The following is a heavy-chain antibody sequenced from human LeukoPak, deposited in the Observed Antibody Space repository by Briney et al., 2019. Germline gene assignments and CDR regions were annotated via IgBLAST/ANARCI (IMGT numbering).Heavy chain of an antibody. CDR1: GFAFSSYA. D-gene: IGHD3-22*01. V-gene: IGHV3-30-3*01. J-gene: IGHJ3*02. Sequence: GGSLRLSCAASGFAFSSYAMHWVRQAPGKGLEGVAVISYDGSNKYYADSVKGRFTISRDNSKNTLYLQMNSLRAEDTAVYYCARELRYYYDSSGYYPHDAFDIWGQGTMVTVSS. CDR3: ARELRYYYDSSGYYPHDAFDI. CDR2: ISYDGSNK.